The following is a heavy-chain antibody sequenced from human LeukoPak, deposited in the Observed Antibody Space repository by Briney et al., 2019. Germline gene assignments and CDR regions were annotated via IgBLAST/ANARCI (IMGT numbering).Heavy chain of an antibody. Sequence: RASVKVSRKASGGTFSSYAISWVRQAPGQGLEWMGGIIPIFGTANYAQKFQGRVTITADESTSTAYMELSSLRSEDTAVYYCAREYYGSGSYLFDYWGQGTLVTVSS. CDR2: IIPIFGTA. CDR3: AREYYGSGSYLFDY. V-gene: IGHV1-69*13. D-gene: IGHD3-10*01. J-gene: IGHJ4*02. CDR1: GGTFSSYA.